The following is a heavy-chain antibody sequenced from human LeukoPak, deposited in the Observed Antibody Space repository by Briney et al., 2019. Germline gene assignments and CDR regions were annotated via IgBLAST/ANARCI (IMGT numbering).Heavy chain of an antibody. CDR3: ARGYLSYGSTGYYDF. J-gene: IGHJ4*02. Sequence: ASVKVSCKASGYTFTSYSISWVRQAPGQGLEWMGWISAYNGNTNYAQKLQDRVTMTTDTSTSTAYMELRSLRSDDTAVFYCARGYLSYGSTGYYDFWGQGTLVTVSS. CDR2: ISAYNGNT. D-gene: IGHD3-22*01. CDR1: GYTFTSYS. V-gene: IGHV1-18*01.